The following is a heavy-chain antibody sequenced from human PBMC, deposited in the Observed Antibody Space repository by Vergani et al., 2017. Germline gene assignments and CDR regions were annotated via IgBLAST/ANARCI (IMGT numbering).Heavy chain of an antibody. CDR2: VYCGDYDA. J-gene: IGHJ4*02. CDR3: ARHRRDTSGWFHD. D-gene: IGHD6-19*01. Sequence: DVQLVQSGAQMKKPGESLKLSCKGSGYTFNMHLIAWVRRVPGKGLELLGIVYCGDYDALYSPSFQGQVTISVDESISNVYLQLNSLKASDTAIYYCARHRRDTSGWFHDWGQGTLVTVSS. CDR1: GYTFNMHL. V-gene: IGHV5-51*01.